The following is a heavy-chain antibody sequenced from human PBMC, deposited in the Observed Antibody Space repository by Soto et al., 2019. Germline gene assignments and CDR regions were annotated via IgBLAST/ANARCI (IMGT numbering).Heavy chain of an antibody. Sequence: QVQLQQWGAGLLKPSETLSLTCAVYGGSFSGYYWSWIRQPPGKGLEWIGEINHSGSTNYNPSLKSRVTISVDTSKNQFSLKLSSVIAADTAVYYCARGRRRYCSGGSCYSHAKKFDPWGQGTLVTVSS. CDR3: ARGRRRYCSGGSCYSHAKKFDP. V-gene: IGHV4-34*01. J-gene: IGHJ5*02. CDR2: INHSGST. D-gene: IGHD2-15*01. CDR1: GGSFSGYY.